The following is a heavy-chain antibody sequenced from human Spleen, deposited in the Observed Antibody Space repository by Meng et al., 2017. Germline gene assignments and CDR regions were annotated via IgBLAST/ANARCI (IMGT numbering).Heavy chain of an antibody. D-gene: IGHD3-3*01. Sequence: GESLKISCGASGFTFNNYEMNWVRQAPGKGLEWVSYISSSGSTTYYADSVKGRFTISRDNAKNSLDLQMNSLRAEDTAVYYCAKRSGYYYYDGMDVWGQGTTVTVSS. CDR1: GFTFNNYE. CDR2: ISSSGSTT. V-gene: IGHV3-48*03. CDR3: AKRSGYYYYDGMDV. J-gene: IGHJ6*02.